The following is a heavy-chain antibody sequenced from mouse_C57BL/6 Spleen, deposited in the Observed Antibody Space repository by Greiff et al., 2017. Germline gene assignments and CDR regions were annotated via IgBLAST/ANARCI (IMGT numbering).Heavy chain of an antibody. Sequence: AAGGVDFSRYWMSWVRRAPGKGLEWIGEINPDSSTINYAPSLKDKFIISRDNAKNTLYLQMSKVRSEDTALYYCARDSYWYFDVWGTGTTVTVSS. CDR2: INPDSSTI. J-gene: IGHJ1*03. CDR3: ARDSYWYFDV. V-gene: IGHV4-1*01. CDR1: GVDFSRYW.